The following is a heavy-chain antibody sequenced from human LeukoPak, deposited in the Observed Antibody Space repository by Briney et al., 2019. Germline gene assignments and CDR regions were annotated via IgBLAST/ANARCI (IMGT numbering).Heavy chain of an antibody. CDR1: GYIFTTYA. Sequence: ASMKVSCKASGYIFTTYAITWVRQAPGQGLEWMGWISTYNGDTNYAQNLQGRVSMTTETSTNPVYMELRSLRSDDTAVYYCARGPADCTNGVCYRKKNWFDPWGQGTLVTVSS. CDR3: ARGPADCTNGVCYRKKNWFDP. J-gene: IGHJ5*02. V-gene: IGHV1-18*01. CDR2: ISTYNGDT. D-gene: IGHD2-8*01.